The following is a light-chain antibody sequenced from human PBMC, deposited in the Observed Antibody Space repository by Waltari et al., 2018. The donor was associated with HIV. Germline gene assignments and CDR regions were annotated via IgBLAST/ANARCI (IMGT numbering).Light chain of an antibody. V-gene: IGLV10-54*04. CDR3: SAWDRSLSAVV. Sequence: QAGLTQPPSVSTGLRQTATLTCTGNSDNVGNQGATWLQQHQGHPPNILFYRDNSRPSAISEGFSASRSGNTASLTITGLQPEDEADYFCSAWDRSLSAVVFGGGTTLIVL. J-gene: IGLJ2*01. CDR1: SDNVGNQG. CDR2: RDN.